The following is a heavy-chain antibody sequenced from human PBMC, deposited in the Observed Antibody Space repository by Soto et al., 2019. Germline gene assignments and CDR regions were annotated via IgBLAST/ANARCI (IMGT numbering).Heavy chain of an antibody. CDR3: AREGAAATKFTIDY. CDR2: IWYDGSNK. V-gene: IGHV3-33*01. J-gene: IGHJ4*02. CDR1: GFTFSSYG. Sequence: PGGSLRLSCAASGFTFSSYGMHWVRQAPGKGLEWVAVIWYDGSNKYYADSVKGRFTISRDNSKNTLYLQMSSLRAEDTAVYYCAREGAAATKFTIDYWGQGTLVTVSS. D-gene: IGHD6-25*01.